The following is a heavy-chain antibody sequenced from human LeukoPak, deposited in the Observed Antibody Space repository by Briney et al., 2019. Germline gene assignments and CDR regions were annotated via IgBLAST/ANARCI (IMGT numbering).Heavy chain of an antibody. CDR1: GFTFTHYA. CDR3: AKDSLGAAGLDYYMDV. Sequence: GGSLRLSCAASGFTFTHYAMHWVRQTPGKGLEWVAVIFYDGTIQYYSDSVRGRLIVSRDNPKNTLYLQMNSLRTEDTAVYYCAKDSLGAAGLDYYMDVWGKGTTVTVSS. CDR2: IFYDGTIQ. D-gene: IGHD6-13*01. V-gene: IGHV3-30*18. J-gene: IGHJ6*03.